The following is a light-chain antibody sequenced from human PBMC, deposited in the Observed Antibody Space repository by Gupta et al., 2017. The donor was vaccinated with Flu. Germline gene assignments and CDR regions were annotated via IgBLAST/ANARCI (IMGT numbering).Light chain of an antibody. CDR1: SSDVGTYNT. CDR3: CSYISRIPVV. Sequence: SSDVGTYNTVSWYQQHPGEAPKLLLYETTERPAGISSRFSGSKSGDTASLTISGLQPEDEATYYCCSYISRIPVVFGGGTMVTVL. V-gene: IGLV2-23*01. CDR2: ETT. J-gene: IGLJ2*01.